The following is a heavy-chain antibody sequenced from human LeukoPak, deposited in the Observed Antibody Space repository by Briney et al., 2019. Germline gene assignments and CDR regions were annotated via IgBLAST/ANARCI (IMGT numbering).Heavy chain of an antibody. CDR1: GFTFSSYS. Sequence: PGGSLRLSCAASGFTFSSYSMNWVRQAPGKGLEWVSSITSSSSYIYYADSVKGRSTISRDNAKNSLYLQMNSLRAEDTAVHYCARDGYGDYHFEYWGQGTLVTVSS. CDR2: ITSSSSYI. J-gene: IGHJ4*02. D-gene: IGHD4-17*01. V-gene: IGHV3-21*04. CDR3: ARDGYGDYHFEY.